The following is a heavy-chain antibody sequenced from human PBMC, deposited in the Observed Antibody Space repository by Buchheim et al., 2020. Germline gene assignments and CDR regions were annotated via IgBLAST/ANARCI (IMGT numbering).Heavy chain of an antibody. V-gene: IGHV4-59*08. CDR2: IYYSGST. D-gene: IGHD3-10*01. CDR1: GGSISSYY. Sequence: HVQLQESGPGLVKPSETLSLTCTVSGGSISSYYWNWIRQPPGKGLEWIGSIYYSGSTSYNPSLKSRVTISVDMSNNHFSLQLSSVTAADTAVYYCARLGPYGPSAIYYYSMDVWGHGTT. CDR3: ARLGPYGPSAIYYYSMDV. J-gene: IGHJ6*02.